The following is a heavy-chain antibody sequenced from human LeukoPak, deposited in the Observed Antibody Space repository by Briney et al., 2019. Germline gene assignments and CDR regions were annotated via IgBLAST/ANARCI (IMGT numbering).Heavy chain of an antibody. J-gene: IGHJ3*02. Sequence: PGGSLRLSCAASGFTFSSYAMSWVRQAPGKGLEWVSSISSSSSYIYYADSVKGRFTISRDNAKNSLYLQMNGLRAEDTAVYYCARDRVAGFPHPFDIWGQGTMVTVSS. CDR2: ISSSSSYI. D-gene: IGHD6-19*01. CDR1: GFTFSSYA. V-gene: IGHV3-21*01. CDR3: ARDRVAGFPHPFDI.